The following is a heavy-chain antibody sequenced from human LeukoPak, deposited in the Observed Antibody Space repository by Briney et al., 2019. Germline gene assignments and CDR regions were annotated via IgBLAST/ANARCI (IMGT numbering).Heavy chain of an antibody. CDR2: IHYSRRT. D-gene: IGHD2/OR15-2a*01. CDR3: ARLLSSGMDV. J-gene: IGHJ6*02. V-gene: IGHV4-59*08. CDR1: GGSISVYY. Sequence: SQTLSLTCTVSGGSISVYYWSWISQPPGKGLEWIAYIHYSRRTKYNPSVKSRTTMSVDTSKNQFSRRLSSVTAADTAVYYCARLLSSGMDVWGQGTTVTVSS.